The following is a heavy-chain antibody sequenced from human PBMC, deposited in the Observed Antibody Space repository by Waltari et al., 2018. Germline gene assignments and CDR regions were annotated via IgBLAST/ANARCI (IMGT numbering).Heavy chain of an antibody. Sequence: QVQLQESGPGLVKPSETLSLTCTVSGGSISSYYWSWIRQPAGKGLEWIGRIYTSGSTNYNPAIKSRVTMSVDTSKNRFSLKLSSVTAADTAVYYCARSKELDYYYGMDVWGQGTTVTVSS. CDR1: GGSISSYY. V-gene: IGHV4-4*07. D-gene: IGHD1-1*01. J-gene: IGHJ6*02. CDR2: IYTSGST. CDR3: ARSKELDYYYGMDV.